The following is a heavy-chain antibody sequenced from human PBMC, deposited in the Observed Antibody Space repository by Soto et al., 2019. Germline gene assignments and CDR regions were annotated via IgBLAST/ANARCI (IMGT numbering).Heavy chain of an antibody. CDR1: GGSVSSGNYY. CDR3: VRASGSY. D-gene: IGHD1-26*01. CDR2: IYHDGFT. Sequence: SETLSLTCRVTGGSVSSGNYYWTWIRQPPGKGLEWIGYIYHDGFTNYNPSLKSRVTISLDTSKNEFTLWLRSVTAADTAIYYCVRASGSY. J-gene: IGHJ4*03. V-gene: IGHV4-61*01.